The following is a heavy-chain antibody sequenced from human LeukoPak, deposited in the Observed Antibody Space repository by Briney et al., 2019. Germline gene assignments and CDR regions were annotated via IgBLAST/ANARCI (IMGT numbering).Heavy chain of an antibody. CDR1: GFTFSSYA. V-gene: IGHV3-23*01. D-gene: IGHD3-10*01. CDR3: AKGHDYYGSGSYYNS. J-gene: IGHJ4*02. Sequence: PGGSLRLSCAASGFTFSSYAMSWVRQAPGKGLEWVSAISGSGGSTYYADSVKGRFTISRDNSKNTLYLQMNSLRAEDTAVYYCAKGHDYYGSGSYYNSRGQGTLVTVSS. CDR2: ISGSGGST.